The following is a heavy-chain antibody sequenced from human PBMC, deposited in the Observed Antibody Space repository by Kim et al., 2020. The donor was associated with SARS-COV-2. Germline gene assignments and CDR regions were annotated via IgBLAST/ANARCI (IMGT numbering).Heavy chain of an antibody. D-gene: IGHD2-2*01. CDR1: GGSISSGGYY. J-gene: IGHJ6*02. Sequence: SETLSLTCTVSGGSISSGGYYWSWICQHPGKGLEWIGYIYYSGSTYYNPSLKSRVTISVDTSKNQFSLKLSSVTAADTAVYYCARGVSGCSSTSCFHYGMDVWGQGTTVTVSS. CDR2: IYYSGST. V-gene: IGHV4-31*03. CDR3: ARGVSGCSSTSCFHYGMDV.